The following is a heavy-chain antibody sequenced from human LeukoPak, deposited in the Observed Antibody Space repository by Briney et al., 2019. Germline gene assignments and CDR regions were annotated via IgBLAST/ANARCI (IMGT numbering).Heavy chain of an antibody. CDR2: INSDGSAT. Sequence: GGSLRLSCAASGFTFSSYWMHWVRQAPGKGLVWVSHINSDGSATYADSVKGRFTIFRDNAKNTVYLQMNSLRAEDTAVYYCARAAYSDFPDYWGQGTLVTVSS. CDR3: ARAAYSDFPDY. J-gene: IGHJ4*02. V-gene: IGHV3-74*01. CDR1: GFTFSSYW. D-gene: IGHD4-11*01.